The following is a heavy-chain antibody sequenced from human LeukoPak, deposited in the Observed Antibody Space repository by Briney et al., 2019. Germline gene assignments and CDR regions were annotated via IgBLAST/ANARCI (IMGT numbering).Heavy chain of an antibody. CDR2: INSDGSNT. CDR1: GFTFRNYW. CDR3: AVVGARPF. D-gene: IGHD1-26*01. V-gene: IGHV3-74*01. Sequence: PGGSLRLSCVASGFTFRNYWMHWVRQAPGKGLVRVSRINSDGSNTRYAESVKGRFTITRDNAKNTVYLQMNSLRGEDTAVYYCAVVGARPFWGQGTLVTVSS. J-gene: IGHJ4*02.